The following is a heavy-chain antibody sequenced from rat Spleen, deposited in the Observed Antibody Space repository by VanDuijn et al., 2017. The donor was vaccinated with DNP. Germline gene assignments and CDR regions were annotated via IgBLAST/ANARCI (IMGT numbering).Heavy chain of an antibody. CDR1: GFTFSNYD. CDR3: ARLILRVWGAMDA. V-gene: IGHV5-25*01. J-gene: IGHJ4*01. Sequence: EVQVVESGGGLVQPGRSLKLSCAASGFTFSNYDMVWVRQTLTTGLEWFASISPSGGNTYYRDSVKGRFTVSRDNAKRTLYLQMDSRRSEDTATYYCARLILRVWGAMDAWGQGTSVTVSS. CDR2: ISPSGGNT. D-gene: IGHD1-7*01.